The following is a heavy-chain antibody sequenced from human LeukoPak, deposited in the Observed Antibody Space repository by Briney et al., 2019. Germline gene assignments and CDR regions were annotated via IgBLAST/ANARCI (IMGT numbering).Heavy chain of an antibody. D-gene: IGHD5-24*01. V-gene: IGHV3-66*01. CDR2: IYSGGST. J-gene: IGHJ4*02. CDR3: ARDLAGYNSFDY. Sequence: GGSLRLSCAASGFTLSSYSMNWVRQAPGKGLEWVSSIYSGGSTYYTDSVKGRFTISRDNSKNTLYLQMNSLRAEDTAVYYCARDLAGYNSFDYWGQGTLVTVSS. CDR1: GFTLSSYS.